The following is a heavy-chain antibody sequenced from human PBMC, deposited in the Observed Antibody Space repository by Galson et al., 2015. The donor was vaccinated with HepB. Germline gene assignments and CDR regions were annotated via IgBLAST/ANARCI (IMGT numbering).Heavy chain of an antibody. CDR1: GFIFDDYA. CDR2: IDWNSDRT. Sequence: LRLSCAASGFIFDDYAMHWVRQPPGKGLEWVSGIDWNSDRTGYADSVKGRFTISRDNAKNSLYLQMNSLRVEDTASYYCARQGGGPDSSGCSNYRYYGLAVWGQGTTVAVSS. CDR3: ARQGGGPDSSGCSNYRYYGLAV. J-gene: IGHJ6*02. D-gene: IGHD2-2*01. V-gene: IGHV3-9*01.